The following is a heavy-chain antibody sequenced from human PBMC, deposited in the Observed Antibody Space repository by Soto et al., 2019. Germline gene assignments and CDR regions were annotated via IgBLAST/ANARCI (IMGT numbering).Heavy chain of an antibody. CDR2: LFRDGTT. Sequence: EVHLVESGGGLVQPGGSLRLSCAGSGFTVSSSYMSWVRQAPGRGLEWVSVLFRDGTTYYADSVKGRFTISRHNSINTLYLQMNNLRGEDTAVYYCARAEYTGSWTAARDYWGQGTLVTVSS. J-gene: IGHJ4*02. CDR3: ARAEYTGSWTAARDY. V-gene: IGHV3-53*04. CDR1: GFTVSSSY. D-gene: IGHD6-13*01.